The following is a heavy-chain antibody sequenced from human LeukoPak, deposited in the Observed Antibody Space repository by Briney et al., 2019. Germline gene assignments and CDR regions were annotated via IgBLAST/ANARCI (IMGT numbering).Heavy chain of an antibody. CDR2: IYYSGIT. D-gene: IGHD4-17*01. V-gene: IGHV4-30-4*01. Sequence: SQTLSLTCSVSGGSISRSDYYWSWFRQPPGRGLEWIGYIYYSGITYYNPSLKSRVTISVDTSKNQFSLKLSSVTAADTAVYYCARGGGGSSTATIYWFDSWGQGTLVTVSS. J-gene: IGHJ5*01. CDR1: GGSISRSDYY. CDR3: ARGGGGSSTATIYWFDS.